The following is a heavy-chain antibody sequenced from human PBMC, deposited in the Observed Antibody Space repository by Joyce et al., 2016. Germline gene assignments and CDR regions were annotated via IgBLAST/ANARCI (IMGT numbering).Heavy chain of an antibody. CDR2: IYTGGST. D-gene: IGHD3-10*01. Sequence: EVQLVESGGDLVQPGGSLRLSCVGSGFSFSSNYMNWVRQAPGKGLEWVSVIYTGGSTYYADSVKGRFTISRDNSKNTVYLQMNNLRPEDTAMYFCTTDRAGSWSGFDPWGQGTVVLVSS. J-gene: IGHJ5*02. CDR3: TTDRAGSWSGFDP. V-gene: IGHV3-66*02. CDR1: GFSFSSNY.